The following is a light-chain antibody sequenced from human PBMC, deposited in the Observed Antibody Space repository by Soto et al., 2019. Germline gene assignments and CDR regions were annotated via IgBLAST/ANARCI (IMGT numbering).Light chain of an antibody. CDR1: QSVLYSSNNKNY. CDR2: WAS. J-gene: IGKJ5*01. CDR3: QQYYSTPIT. Sequence: DIVMTQSPDSLAVSLGERATINCKSSQSVLYSSNNKNYLAWYQQKPGQPPKLLIYWASTRESGVPDRFSGSGSGTDFTLTISSLQAEDVAVYYCQQYYSTPITVGQGTRLELK. V-gene: IGKV4-1*01.